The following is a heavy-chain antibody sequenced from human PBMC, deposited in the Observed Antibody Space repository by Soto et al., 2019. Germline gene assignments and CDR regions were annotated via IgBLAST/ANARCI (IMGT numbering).Heavy chain of an antibody. CDR2: SSGSGSGGST. V-gene: IGHV3-23*01. CDR3: AKDRDYYRNDVFDY. J-gene: IGHJ4*02. Sequence: EVQLLESGGGLVQPGGSLRLSCAASGFTFTNNAMTWVRQAPGKGLEWVSISSGSGSGGSTNYADSGKGRFTISRDNSKNTLYLQMNSLRVEDTAVYYCAKDRDYYRNDVFDYWGQGTLVTVSS. D-gene: IGHD1-1*01. CDR1: GFTFTNNA.